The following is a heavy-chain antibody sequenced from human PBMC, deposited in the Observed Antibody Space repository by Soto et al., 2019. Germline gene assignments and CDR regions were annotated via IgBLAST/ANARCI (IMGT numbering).Heavy chain of an antibody. J-gene: IGHJ3*01. Sequence: ASLKVSCKASGYVFSNYFMHWVRQAPGQGLEWMGYINPQSGGSKYEDNFQDRVTMTRDTPKTAVYMELRGLTSDDTAVYYCARDRLRTPEGVDSFDVWGQVXLVTVS. CDR2: INPQSGGS. CDR1: GYVFSNYF. D-gene: IGHD3-10*01. CDR3: ARDRLRTPEGVDSFDV. V-gene: IGHV1-2*02.